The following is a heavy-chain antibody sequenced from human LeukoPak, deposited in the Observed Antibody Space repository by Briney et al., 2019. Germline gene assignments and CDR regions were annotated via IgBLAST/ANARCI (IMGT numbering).Heavy chain of an antibody. V-gene: IGHV4-59*01. J-gene: IGHJ4*02. CDR2: IYYSGST. CDR3: ARALGSGWSDY. D-gene: IGHD6-19*01. Sequence: SETLSLTCTVSGGSISSYYWSWIRQPPGKGLEWIGYIYYSGSTNYNPSLKSRVTISVDTSKNQFSLKLSSVTAADTAVYYCARALGSGWSDYWGQGTLVTVSS. CDR1: GGSISSYY.